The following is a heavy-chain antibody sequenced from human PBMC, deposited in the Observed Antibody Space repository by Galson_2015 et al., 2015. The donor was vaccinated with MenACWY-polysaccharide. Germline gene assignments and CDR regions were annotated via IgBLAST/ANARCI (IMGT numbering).Heavy chain of an antibody. CDR1: GGSVSSPTYF. D-gene: IGHD1-20*01. J-gene: IGHJ5*02. Sequence: TLSLTCSVSGGSVSSPTYFWSWIRQPPGEGLEWIGTISYGGNTYYNPSLKSRIIISVDMSKDQFSLKLTSVTAADTAVYYCARGGRVVNGNNWFDPWGQGTLVTVSS. CDR3: ARGGRVVNGNNWFDP. CDR2: ISYGGNT. V-gene: IGHV4-30-4*01.